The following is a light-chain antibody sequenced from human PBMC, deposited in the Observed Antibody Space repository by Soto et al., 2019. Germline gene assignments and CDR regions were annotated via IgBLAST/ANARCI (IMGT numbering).Light chain of an antibody. CDR3: SSYTNSDTLI. CDR1: SGDVGAYKY. CDR2: EVT. Sequence: QSALTQPASVSGSPGQSITISCTGTSGDVGAYKYVSWYQQHPGKAPKLLIYEVTDRPSGISDRFSGSKSGNTASLTISGLQADAEADYYCSSYTNSDTLIFGGGTKLTVL. J-gene: IGLJ2*01. V-gene: IGLV2-14*01.